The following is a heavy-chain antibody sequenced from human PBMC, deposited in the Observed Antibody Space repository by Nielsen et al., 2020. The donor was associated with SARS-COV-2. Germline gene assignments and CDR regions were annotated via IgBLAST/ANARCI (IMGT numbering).Heavy chain of an antibody. D-gene: IGHD6-19*01. Sequence: SETLSLTCSVSGASISSRSYYWTWIRQPAGKGLEWIGRIYVSEDTNYNPSLESRVTISIDTSKNHFSLKLSSVTAADTAVYFCAGIHSSASIDFWGQGTLVTVSS. V-gene: IGHV4-61*02. J-gene: IGHJ4*02. CDR1: GASISSRSYY. CDR3: AGIHSSASIDF. CDR2: IYVSEDT.